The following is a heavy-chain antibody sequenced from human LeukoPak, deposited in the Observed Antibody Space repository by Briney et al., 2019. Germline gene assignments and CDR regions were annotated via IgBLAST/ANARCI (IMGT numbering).Heavy chain of an antibody. CDR2: ISGSGGST. D-gene: IGHD3-10*01. V-gene: IGHV3-23*01. CDR1: GFIFSMYG. CDR3: AKFGSGSYYKSHFDY. Sequence: PGGSLRLSCAASGFIFSMYGMSWVRQAPGKGLEWVSAISGSGGSTYYADSVKGRFTISRDNSKNTLYLQMSSLRAEDTAVYYCAKFGSGSYYKSHFDYWGQGTLVTVSS. J-gene: IGHJ4*02.